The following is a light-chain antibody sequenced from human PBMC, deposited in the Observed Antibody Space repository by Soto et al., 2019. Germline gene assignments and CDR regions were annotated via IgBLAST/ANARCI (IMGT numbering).Light chain of an antibody. V-gene: IGLV1-47*01. Sequence: VLTQPPSASGTPGQRVTISCPGSSSNIKSNYVYWYQQLPGTAPKLLIYRNDQRPSGVPDRFSGSKSGTSASLAISGLRSEDEADYYCATWDDSLSGYVFGTGTRSPS. CDR1: SSNIKSNY. CDR3: ATWDDSLSGYV. CDR2: RND. J-gene: IGLJ1*01.